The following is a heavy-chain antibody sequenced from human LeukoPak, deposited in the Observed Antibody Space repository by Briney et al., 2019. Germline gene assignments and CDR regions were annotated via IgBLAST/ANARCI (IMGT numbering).Heavy chain of an antibody. V-gene: IGHV3-30*02. CDR1: GFTFSSYG. J-gene: IGHJ4*02. D-gene: IGHD3-22*01. CDR2: IRHDGSNK. CDR3: AKDFGYDSSGYHH. Sequence: PGGSLRLSCAASGFTFSSYGMHWVRQAPGKGLEWVAFIRHDGSNKYYADSVKGRFTISRDNSKNTLYLQMNSLRAEDTAVYYCAKDFGYDSSGYHHWGQGTLVTVSS.